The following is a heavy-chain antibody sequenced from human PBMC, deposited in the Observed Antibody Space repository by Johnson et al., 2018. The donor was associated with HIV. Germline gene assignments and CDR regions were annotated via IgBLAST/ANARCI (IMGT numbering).Heavy chain of an antibody. Sequence: QVQLVESGGGLVQPGGSLRLSCAASGFTFSNYGMHWARQAPGQRLEGVAFIRYDGNSKYYADSVKGRFSVSRDNSKNTLYLQMNSLRAEDTAVYYCANTSPGSGSFGAFDIWGQGTMVTVSS. D-gene: IGHD3-10*01. CDR1: GFTFSNYG. V-gene: IGHV3-30*02. CDR3: ANTSPGSGSFGAFDI. CDR2: IRYDGNSK. J-gene: IGHJ3*02.